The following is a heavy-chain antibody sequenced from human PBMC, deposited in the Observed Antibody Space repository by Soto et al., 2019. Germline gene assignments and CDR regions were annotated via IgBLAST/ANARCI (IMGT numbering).Heavy chain of an antibody. CDR3: ARHVSDCGGGSCHHYRYFHL. Sequence: EVQLMQSGAEVRKPGESLRISCKGSGYSFTSYWITWVRQMPGKGLEWMGPIDPSESYDNYGPSFQSHVTLSADKSIGTAYRQWSSLNASDFTMYFCARHVSDCGGGSCHHYRYFHLWCGGGLVSVSS. J-gene: IGHJ2*01. CDR1: GYSFTSYW. CDR2: IDPSESYD. V-gene: IGHV5-10-1*01. D-gene: IGHD2-21*01.